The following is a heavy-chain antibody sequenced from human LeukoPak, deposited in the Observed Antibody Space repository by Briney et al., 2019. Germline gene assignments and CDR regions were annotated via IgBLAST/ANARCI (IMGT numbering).Heavy chain of an antibody. D-gene: IGHD7-27*01. CDR3: VRAGAWTPYYYYGMDV. Sequence: SETLSLTCTVSGGSVYTSDYYWGWVRQPPGKGPEWIGDIFYTGKTNYNPSLKSRVTISVDTSKNQFSLKLNSVTAADTAVYYCVRAGAWTPYYYYGMDVWGQGTTVTVSS. V-gene: IGHV4-39*07. J-gene: IGHJ6*02. CDR2: IFYTGKT. CDR1: GGSVYTSDYY.